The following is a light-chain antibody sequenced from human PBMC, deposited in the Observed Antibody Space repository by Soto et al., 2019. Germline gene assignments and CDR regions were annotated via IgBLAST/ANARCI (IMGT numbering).Light chain of an antibody. J-gene: IGKJ4*01. CDR3: QQRNNWPPVT. V-gene: IGKV3-11*01. CDR1: QSVSRH. CDR2: DAS. Sequence: IVLVQTSTTLSLSPGARPTLSCRASQSVSRHLAWYQQKPGQAPRLLIYDASNSATGIPARFSGSGSGTDFTLTISSREHEDFAVYYCQQRNNWPPVTFGGGTKVDI.